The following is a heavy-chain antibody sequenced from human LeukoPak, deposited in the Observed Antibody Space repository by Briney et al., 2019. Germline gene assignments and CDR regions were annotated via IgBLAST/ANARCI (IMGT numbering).Heavy chain of an antibody. J-gene: IGHJ4*02. CDR1: GFTFSDHY. D-gene: IGHD3-16*01. V-gene: IGHV3-11*06. CDR3: AREPPGGGFDY. CDR2: ISSSSSYT. Sequence: PGGSLRLSCAASGFTFSDHYMSWIRQAPGKGLEWVSYISSSSSYTNYADSVKGRYTISRDNAKNSLYLQMNSLRAEDTAVYYCAREPPGGGFDYWGQGTLVTVSP.